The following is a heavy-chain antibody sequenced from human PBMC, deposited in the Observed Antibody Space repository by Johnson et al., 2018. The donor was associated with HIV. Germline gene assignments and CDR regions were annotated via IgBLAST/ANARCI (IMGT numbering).Heavy chain of an antibody. CDR3: AKDPSVYVTMIVVSRGAFDI. V-gene: IGHV3-30*02. J-gene: IGHJ3*02. Sequence: QVQLVESGGGVVQPGGSLRLSCETSGFTFSSYDMHWVRQAPGKGLEWVAFIRYDGTNKHFADSVKGRFTMSRDNSKNTLYLQMNSLRAEDTAVYFCAKDPSVYVTMIVVSRGAFDIWGQGTMVSVSS. D-gene: IGHD3-22*01. CDR2: IRYDGTNK. CDR1: GFTFSSYD.